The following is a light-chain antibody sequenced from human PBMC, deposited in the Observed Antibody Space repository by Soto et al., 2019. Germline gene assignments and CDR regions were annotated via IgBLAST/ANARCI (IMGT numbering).Light chain of an antibody. CDR1: RGHSSYA. CDR3: QTWGTGISVV. J-gene: IGLJ2*01. CDR2: LNSDGSH. V-gene: IGLV4-69*01. Sequence: QLVLTQSPSASASLGASVKLTCTLSRGHSSYAIAWHQQQPEKGPRYLMKLNSDGSHSKGDGIPDRFPGSSSGAERYLAISVLQSENEADYYCQTWGTGISVVFGGGTKLTVL.